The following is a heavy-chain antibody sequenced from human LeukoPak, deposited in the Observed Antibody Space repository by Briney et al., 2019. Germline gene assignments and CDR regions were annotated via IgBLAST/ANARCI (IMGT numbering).Heavy chain of an antibody. Sequence: SETLSLTCAVYGGSFSGYYWSWIRQPPGKGLEWIGEINHSGSTNYNPSLKSRVTISVDTSKNQFSLKLSSVTAADTAVYYCARGRGWLQLEYWGQGTLVTVSS. J-gene: IGHJ4*02. CDR1: GGSFSGYY. V-gene: IGHV4-34*01. CDR3: ARGRGWLQLEY. D-gene: IGHD5-24*01. CDR2: INHSGST.